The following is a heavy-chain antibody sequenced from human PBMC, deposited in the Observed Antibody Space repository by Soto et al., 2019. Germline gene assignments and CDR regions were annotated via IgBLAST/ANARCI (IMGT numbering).Heavy chain of an antibody. D-gene: IGHD6-19*01. J-gene: IGHJ3*02. Sequence: PSETLSLTCTVSGGSISSGGYYWTWIRQRPGKGLEWIGFIYSSGSTNYNPSLKSRATISVDTSKNQFSLKLNSVTAADTAVYYCARDGGSTIAGAPSDAFDIWGHGTLVTVSS. CDR2: IYSSGST. CDR3: ARDGGSTIAGAPSDAFDI. CDR1: GGSISSGGYY. V-gene: IGHV4-31*03.